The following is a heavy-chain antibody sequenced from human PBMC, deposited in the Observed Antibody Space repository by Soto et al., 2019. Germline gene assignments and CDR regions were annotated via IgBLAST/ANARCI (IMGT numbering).Heavy chain of an antibody. J-gene: IGHJ2*01. D-gene: IGHD4-17*01. Sequence: QVERQQWGAGLLKLPESLSLTCAVYGGSFSGYYWSWIRQPAGKGLEWIGEINHSGSTNYNPSIKSRVTISVDTSKNQFSLKLSSVPAADTAVYYCARYSYGDYVWNWYFDLWGRGTLVTVSS. CDR2: INHSGST. V-gene: IGHV4-34*01. CDR1: GGSFSGYY. CDR3: ARYSYGDYVWNWYFDL.